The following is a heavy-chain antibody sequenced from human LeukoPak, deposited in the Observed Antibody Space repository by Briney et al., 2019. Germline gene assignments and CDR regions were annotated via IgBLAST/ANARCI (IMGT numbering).Heavy chain of an antibody. Sequence: PGGSLRLSRAASGFTFSSYWMSWVRQAPGKGLEWVANIKQDGSEKYYVDSVKGRFTISRDNAKNSLYLQMNSLRAEDTAVYYCARDRSSTSYNWFDPWGQGTLVTVSS. CDR1: GFTFSSYW. J-gene: IGHJ5*02. D-gene: IGHD2-2*01. V-gene: IGHV3-7*01. CDR3: ARDRSSTSYNWFDP. CDR2: IKQDGSEK.